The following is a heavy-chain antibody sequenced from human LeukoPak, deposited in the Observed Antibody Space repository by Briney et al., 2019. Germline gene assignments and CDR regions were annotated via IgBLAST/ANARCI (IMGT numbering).Heavy chain of an antibody. Sequence: SMKVSCKASGGTFSSYAISWVRQAPGQGLEWMGRIIPILGIANYAQKFQGRVTITADKSTSTAYMELCSLRSEDTAVYYCARDPPVGATPFDYWGQGTLVTVSS. CDR1: GGTFSSYA. D-gene: IGHD1-26*01. V-gene: IGHV1-69*04. J-gene: IGHJ4*02. CDR3: ARDPPVGATPFDY. CDR2: IIPILGIA.